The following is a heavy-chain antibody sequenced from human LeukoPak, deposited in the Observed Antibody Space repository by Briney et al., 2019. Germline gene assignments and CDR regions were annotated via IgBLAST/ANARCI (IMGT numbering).Heavy chain of an antibody. CDR2: IWYDGSNK. V-gene: IGHV3-33*01. J-gene: IGHJ4*02. Sequence: PGGSLRLSCEASGFNFGTFAMHWVRQAPGEGLEWLAIIWYDGSNKHYSDYVKSRFTISRDNSKSSLYLQMNSLRAEDTAAYYCRGTYYYGSGIDGDYFDYWGQGTLVTVSS. D-gene: IGHD3-10*01. CDR1: GFNFGTFA. CDR3: RGTYYYGSGIDGDYFDY.